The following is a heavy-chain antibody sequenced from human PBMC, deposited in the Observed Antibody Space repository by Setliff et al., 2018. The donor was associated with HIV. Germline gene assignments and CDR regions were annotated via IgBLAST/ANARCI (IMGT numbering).Heavy chain of an antibody. D-gene: IGHD1-26*01. Sequence: PGGSLRLSCAASGFTFSTYAMSWVRQAPGKGLEWVSAITGPGGTTYYADSVKGRFTTSRDNSKNTLYLQMNSLRAEDTAVYYCAKTLERKWEAFDGWGQGALVTVSS. V-gene: IGHV3-23*01. CDR2: ITGPGGTT. CDR3: AKTLERKWEAFDG. CDR1: GFTFSTYA. J-gene: IGHJ4*02.